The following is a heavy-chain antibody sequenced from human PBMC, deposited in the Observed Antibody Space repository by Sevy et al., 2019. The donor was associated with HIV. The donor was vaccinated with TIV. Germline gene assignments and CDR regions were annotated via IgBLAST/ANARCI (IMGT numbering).Heavy chain of an antibody. V-gene: IGHV3-30-3*02. Sequence: GGSLRLSCAASGFIFSTSPMQWVRQAPGKGLECVAILSYDDSDENYADSVKGRFTISRDNSKNTLYLQMNSLRNEDTAMYYCAKDDLGSIDYWGQGTLVTVSS. J-gene: IGHJ4*02. CDR2: LSYDDSDE. D-gene: IGHD3-10*01. CDR3: AKDDLGSIDY. CDR1: GFIFSTSP.